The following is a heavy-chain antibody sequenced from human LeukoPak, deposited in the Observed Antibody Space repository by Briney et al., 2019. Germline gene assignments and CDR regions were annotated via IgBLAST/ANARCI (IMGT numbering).Heavy chain of an antibody. Sequence: ASVKVSCKASGYTFTDYHMHWVRQAPGQGLEWMGRINANSGGTNYAQKFQGGVTMTRDTSISTAYMELSRLRSDDTAVYYCARVRTYVVVTAIPRGWFDPWGQGTLVTVSS. CDR3: ARVRTYVVVTAIPRGWFDP. CDR2: INANSGGT. D-gene: IGHD2-21*02. V-gene: IGHV1-2*06. J-gene: IGHJ5*02. CDR1: GYTFTDYH.